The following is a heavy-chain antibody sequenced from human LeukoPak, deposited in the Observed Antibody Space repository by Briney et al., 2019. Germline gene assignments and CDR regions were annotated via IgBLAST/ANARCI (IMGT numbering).Heavy chain of an antibody. J-gene: IGHJ6*02. Sequence: RASETLSLTCTVSGGSISSYYWSWIRQPAGKGLEWIGRIYTSGSTNYNPSLKSRVTMSVDTSKNQFSLKLSSVTAADTAVYYCARDRDGIAVAGTAGRYYYYGMDVWGQGTTVTVSS. CDR3: ARDRDGIAVAGTAGRYYYYGMDV. V-gene: IGHV4-4*07. CDR1: GGSISSYY. D-gene: IGHD6-19*01. CDR2: IYTSGST.